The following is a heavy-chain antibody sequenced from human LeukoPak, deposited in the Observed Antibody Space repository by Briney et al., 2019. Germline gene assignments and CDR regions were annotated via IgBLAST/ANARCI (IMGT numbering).Heavy chain of an antibody. CDR1: GGSFSGYY. CDR3: ARGYGIAARPVDY. V-gene: IGHV4-34*01. Sequence: SETLSLTCAAYGGSFSGYYWSWIRQPPGKGLEWIGEINHSGSTNYNPSLKSRVTISVDTSKNQFSLKLSSVTAADTAVYYCARGYGIAARPVDYWGQGTLVTVSS. D-gene: IGHD6-6*01. J-gene: IGHJ4*02. CDR2: INHSGST.